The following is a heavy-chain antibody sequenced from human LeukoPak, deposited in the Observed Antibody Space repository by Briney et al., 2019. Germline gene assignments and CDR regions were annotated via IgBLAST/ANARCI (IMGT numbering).Heavy chain of an antibody. D-gene: IGHD3-9*01. CDR2: IYYSGST. CDR1: GGSISSYY. Sequence: PSETLSLTCTVSGGSISSYYWSWIRQPPGKGLEWIGYIYYSGSTNYNPSLKSRVTISVDTSKNQSSLKLSSVTAADTAVYYCARADVLRYFDWLDSGYYFDYWGQGTLVTVSS. J-gene: IGHJ4*02. CDR3: ARADVLRYFDWLDSGYYFDY. V-gene: IGHV4-59*01.